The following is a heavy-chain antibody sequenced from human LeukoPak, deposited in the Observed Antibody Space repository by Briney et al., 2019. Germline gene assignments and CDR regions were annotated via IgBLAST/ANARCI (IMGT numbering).Heavy chain of an antibody. D-gene: IGHD1-1*01. CDR1: GYTFTGHY. CDR2: IEPNSGGT. J-gene: IGHJ4*02. CDR3: ARDENAGPDY. V-gene: IGHV1-2*02. Sequence: ASVKVSCKASGYTFTGHYMHWIRQAPGQGLEWMGWIEPNSGGTHFAQKFQGRLTISRDTSISTAYMELSRLSSDDTAIYYCARDENAGPDYWGQGTLCTVSS.